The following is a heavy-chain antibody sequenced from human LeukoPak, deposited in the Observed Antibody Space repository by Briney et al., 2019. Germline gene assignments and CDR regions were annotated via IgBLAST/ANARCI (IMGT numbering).Heavy chain of an antibody. CDR2: IYYSGST. D-gene: IGHD3-10*01. Sequence: PSETLSLTCTVSGGSISSSSYYWGWIRQPPGKGLEWIGSIYYSGSTYYNPSLKSRVTISVDTSKNQFSLKLSSVTAADTAVYYCARQTSGYYGSGINDYWGQGTLVTVSS. J-gene: IGHJ4*02. CDR1: GGSISSSSYY. CDR3: ARQTSGYYGSGINDY. V-gene: IGHV4-39*01.